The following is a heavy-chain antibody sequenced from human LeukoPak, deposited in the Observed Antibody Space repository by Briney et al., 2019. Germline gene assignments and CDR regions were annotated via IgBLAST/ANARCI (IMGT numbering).Heavy chain of an antibody. J-gene: IGHJ4*03. CDR1: GYTFNSSY. CDR2: INPSDDST. D-gene: IGHD3-22*01. V-gene: IGHV1-46*02. Sequence: GASVKVSCKASGYTFNSSYMHWVRQAPGQGLEWMGIINPSDDSTRYAQKFQGRVTMTKDTSTNTVYMHLSSLSSDDTAVYYCARAYYESSAYRHAVYFDYWGQGTAVTVSS. CDR3: ARAYYESSAYRHAVYFDY.